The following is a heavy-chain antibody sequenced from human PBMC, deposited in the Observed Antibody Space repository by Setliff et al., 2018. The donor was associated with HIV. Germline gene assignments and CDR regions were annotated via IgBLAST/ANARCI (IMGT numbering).Heavy chain of an antibody. Sequence: TSETLSLTCAVYGGSFSGYYWSWIRQPPGKGLEWIGEINHSGSTNYNPSLKSRVTISVDTSKNQFSLKLSSVTATDTAVYYCARVRPSPGCSGGSCFPKYYYYYMDVWGEGTTVTVSS. CDR3: ARVRPSPGCSGGSCFPKYYYYYMDV. CDR2: INHSGST. J-gene: IGHJ6*03. D-gene: IGHD2-15*01. CDR1: GGSFSGYY. V-gene: IGHV4-34*01.